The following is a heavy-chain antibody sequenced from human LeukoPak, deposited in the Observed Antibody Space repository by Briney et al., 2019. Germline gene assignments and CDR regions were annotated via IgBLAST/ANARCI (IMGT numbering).Heavy chain of an antibody. Sequence: ASETLSLTCSVSGDSISTSSYYWGWIRQPPGKGLEWIGEINHSGSTNYNPSLKSRVTISVDTSKNQFSLKLSSVTAADTAVYYCARRTFGGVIKYWGQGTLVTVSS. D-gene: IGHD3-16*01. CDR3: ARRTFGGVIKY. J-gene: IGHJ4*02. CDR1: GDSISTSSYY. V-gene: IGHV4-39*07. CDR2: INHSGST.